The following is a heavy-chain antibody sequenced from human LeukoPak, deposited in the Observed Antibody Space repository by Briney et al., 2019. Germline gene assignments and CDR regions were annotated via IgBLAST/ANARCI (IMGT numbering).Heavy chain of an antibody. D-gene: IGHD6-13*01. Sequence: GGSLTLSCAASGFTVSNNYMRWVRQAPGKGLEWVSGISGSGGSTNYADSVKGRFTISRDNSKNTLYLQMNSLRAEDTAVYYCARDGYSSSWYVYYYYYYMDVWGKGTTVTVSS. CDR1: GFTVSNNY. CDR2: ISGSGGST. J-gene: IGHJ6*03. V-gene: IGHV3-23*01. CDR3: ARDGYSSSWYVYYYYYYMDV.